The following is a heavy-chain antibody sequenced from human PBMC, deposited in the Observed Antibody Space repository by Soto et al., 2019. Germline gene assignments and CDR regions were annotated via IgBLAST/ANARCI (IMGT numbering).Heavy chain of an antibody. J-gene: IGHJ3*01. CDR3: SNHLPAVGGGSSSWPFDV. CDR2: INGAGVGP. Sequence: GGSLRLSCAASGFTSSRHVMSWVRQAPGKGLEWVSVINGAGVGPEYADSVKGRFTISRDNSKNTLYVQLNFLRADDSAVYFCSNHLPAVGGGSSSWPFDVWGQGTMVTVSS. V-gene: IGHV3-23*01. CDR1: GFTSSRHV. D-gene: IGHD6-6*01.